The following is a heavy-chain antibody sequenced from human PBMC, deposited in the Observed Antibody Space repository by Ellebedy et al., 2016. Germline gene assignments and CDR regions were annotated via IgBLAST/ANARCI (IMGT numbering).Heavy chain of an antibody. CDR1: GFTFSNAW. CDR3: TTVMHFWSGYYPRDY. V-gene: IGHV3-15*01. J-gene: IGHJ4*02. CDR2: IKSKTDGGTT. D-gene: IGHD3-3*02. Sequence: GESLKISXAASGFTFSNAWMSWVRQAPGKGLEWVGRIKSKTDGGTTDYAAPVKGRFTISRDDSKNTLYLQMNSLKTEDTAVYYCTTVMHFWSGYYPRDYWGQGTLVTVSS.